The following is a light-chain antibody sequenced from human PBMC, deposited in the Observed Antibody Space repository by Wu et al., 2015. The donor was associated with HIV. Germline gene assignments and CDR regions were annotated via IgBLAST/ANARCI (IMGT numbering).Light chain of an antibody. CDR3: QQHRNFFT. J-gene: IGKJ4*01. CDR1: QSVSSN. Sequence: IVMTQSPATLSVSPGERATLSCRASQSVSSNLAWYQQKPGQAPRLLIYDVSKRGTGIPARFSGSGSGTDFTLTISSLEPEDFAVYYCQQHRNFFTFGEGTKVEIK. V-gene: IGKV3-11*01. CDR2: DVS.